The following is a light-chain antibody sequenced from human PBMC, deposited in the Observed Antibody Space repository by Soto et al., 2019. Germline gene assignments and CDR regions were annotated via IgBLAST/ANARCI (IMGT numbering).Light chain of an antibody. Sequence: EIVMTQSPATLSVSPGERATLSCRASQSVSSNLAWYQQKPGQAPRLLIYGASTRATGIPARFSGSGSGTESTLTISCLQSEDFVVYYCQQYNNWPRTFGQGTKVEIK. CDR2: GAS. V-gene: IGKV3-15*01. CDR3: QQYNNWPRT. CDR1: QSVSSN. J-gene: IGKJ1*01.